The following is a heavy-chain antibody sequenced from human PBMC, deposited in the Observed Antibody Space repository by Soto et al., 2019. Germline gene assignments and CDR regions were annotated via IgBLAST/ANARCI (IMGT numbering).Heavy chain of an antibody. Sequence: ASVEVSCKASGYTFTSYYMHWVRQAPGQGLEWMGIINPSGGSTSYAQKFQGRVTMTRDTSTSTVYMELSSLRSEDMAVYYCARSEYDYGDYSYWGQGTLVTAPQ. CDR3: ARSEYDYGDYSY. CDR1: GYTFTSYY. V-gene: IGHV1-46*01. J-gene: IGHJ4*02. CDR2: INPSGGST. D-gene: IGHD4-17*01.